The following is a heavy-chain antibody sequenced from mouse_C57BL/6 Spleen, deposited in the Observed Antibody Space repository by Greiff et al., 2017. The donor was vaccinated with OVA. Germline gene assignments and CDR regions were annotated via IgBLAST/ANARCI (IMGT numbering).Heavy chain of an antibody. J-gene: IGHJ4*01. V-gene: IGHV8-12*01. CDR1: GFSLSTSGMG. CDR3: ARGGDYHCYYAMDY. Sequence: QVTLKESGPGILQSSQTLSLTCSFSGFSLSTSGMGVSWLRPPSGKGLEWLAHLYSDDDKRYNPSLKSRLTISKDTSRNQVVLKMTSVDTADTATYYCARGGDYHCYYAMDYWGQGTSVTVSA. CDR2: LYSDDDK. D-gene: IGHD2-4*01.